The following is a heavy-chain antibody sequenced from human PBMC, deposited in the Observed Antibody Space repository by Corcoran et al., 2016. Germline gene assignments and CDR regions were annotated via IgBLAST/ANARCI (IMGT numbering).Heavy chain of an antibody. CDR2: IYYSGST. CDR3: ARDRGGDLLDY. CDR1: GGSISSYY. Sequence: QVQLQESGPGLVKPSETLSLTCTVSGGSISSYYWSWIRQPPGKGLEWIGYIYYSGSTNYNPSLKSRVTISVDTSKNQFSLKLSSVTAADTAVDYCARDRGGDLLDYWGQGTLVTVSS. V-gene: IGHV4-59*01. J-gene: IGHJ4*02. D-gene: IGHD4-17*01.